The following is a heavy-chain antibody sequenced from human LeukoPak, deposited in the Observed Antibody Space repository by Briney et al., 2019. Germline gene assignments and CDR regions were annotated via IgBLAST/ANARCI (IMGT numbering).Heavy chain of an antibody. Sequence: GGSLRLSCAASGFNFSDYYMSWIRQAPGKGLEWVSYISSSGFSTYYAGSVKGRFTISRDNARNSLYLQMNSLAPEDTALYYCARVKRRFDYWGQGTLVSVSS. CDR1: GFNFSDYY. CDR2: ISSSGFST. J-gene: IGHJ4*02. D-gene: IGHD4-23*01. V-gene: IGHV3-11*01. CDR3: ARVKRRFDY.